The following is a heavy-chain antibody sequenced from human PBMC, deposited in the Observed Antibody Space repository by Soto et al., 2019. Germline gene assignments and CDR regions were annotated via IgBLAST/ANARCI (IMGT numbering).Heavy chain of an antibody. CDR2: INTVNDKT. CDR3: AREKLVYYSAGGGYSYDF. D-gene: IGHD3-22*01. Sequence: QVQLLQSGADVKKPGASMKVSCKASGYTFTDYAIHWVRQAPGQRLEWMGWINTVNDKTRYSQKLQGRVTITSDTSATTVHMELSRLRSEDTAVYYCAREKLVYYSAGGGYSYDFWGLGTLVTVSS. J-gene: IGHJ4*02. V-gene: IGHV1-3*04. CDR1: GYTFTDYA.